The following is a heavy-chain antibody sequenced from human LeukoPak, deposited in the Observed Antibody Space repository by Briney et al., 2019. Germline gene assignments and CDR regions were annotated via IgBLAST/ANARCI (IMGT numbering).Heavy chain of an antibody. J-gene: IGHJ4*02. D-gene: IGHD5-12*01. CDR2: ISSSSSYI. Sequence: GGSLRLSCAASGFTFTSYDIHWVRQAPGKGLEWVSSISSSSSYIYYADSVKGRFTISRDNAKNSLYLQMNSLRAEDTAVYYCASSGVATGIDYWGQGTPVTVSS. CDR1: GFTFTSYD. CDR3: ASSGVATGIDY. V-gene: IGHV3-21*01.